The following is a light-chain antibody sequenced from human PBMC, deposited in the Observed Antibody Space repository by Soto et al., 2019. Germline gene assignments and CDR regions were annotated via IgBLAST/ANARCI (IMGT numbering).Light chain of an antibody. CDR1: QDISNY. V-gene: IGKV1-33*01. CDR3: QQYDNLPLT. CDR2: DAS. Sequence: DIQMTQSPSSLSASVGDRVTITCHASQDISNYLNWYQQKTGKAPKLLIYDASNLETGVPSRFSGSGSGTDFTFTISSLQPEDIATYYCQQYDNLPLTFGGGTKVDIK. J-gene: IGKJ4*01.